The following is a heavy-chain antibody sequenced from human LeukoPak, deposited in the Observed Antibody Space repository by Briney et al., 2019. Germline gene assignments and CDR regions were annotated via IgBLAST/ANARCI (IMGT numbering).Heavy chain of an antibody. V-gene: IGHV4-31*03. Sequence: SETLSLTCTVSGGSISSGGYYWSWIRQHPGKGLEWIGYIYYGGSTYYNPPLKSRVTISVDTSKNQFSLKLSSVTAAGTAVYYCAGRRKTHLDYWGQGTLVTVSS. CDR1: GGSISSGGYY. J-gene: IGHJ4*02. CDR2: IYYGGST. CDR3: AGRRKTHLDY.